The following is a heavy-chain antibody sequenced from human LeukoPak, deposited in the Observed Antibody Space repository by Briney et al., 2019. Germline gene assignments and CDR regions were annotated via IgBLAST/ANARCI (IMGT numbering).Heavy chain of an antibody. CDR3: AKGYSSGWSGFSAFDY. CDR1: GFTFSNYW. J-gene: IGHJ4*02. V-gene: IGHV3-23*01. CDR2: ISGSGGST. Sequence: GGSLRLSCAASGFTFSNYWMHWVRQAPGKGLEWVSAISGSGGSTYYADPVKGRFTISRDNSKNTLYLQMNSLRAEDTAVYYCAKGYSSGWSGFSAFDYWGQGTLVTVSS. D-gene: IGHD6-19*01.